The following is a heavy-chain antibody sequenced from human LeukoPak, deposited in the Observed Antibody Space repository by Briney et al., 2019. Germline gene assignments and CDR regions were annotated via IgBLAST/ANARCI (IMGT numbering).Heavy chain of an antibody. D-gene: IGHD3-3*01. Sequence: GGSLRLSCAASGFTFSSYAMSWVRQARGKGLEWVSAISGSGGSTYYADSVKGRFTISRDNSKNTLYLQMNSLRAEDTAVYYCAKDRVWRDFWSGYYTSYYYYYYMDVWGKGTTVTVSS. J-gene: IGHJ6*03. CDR2: ISGSGGST. CDR1: GFTFSSYA. V-gene: IGHV3-23*01. CDR3: AKDRVWRDFWSGYYTSYYYYYYMDV.